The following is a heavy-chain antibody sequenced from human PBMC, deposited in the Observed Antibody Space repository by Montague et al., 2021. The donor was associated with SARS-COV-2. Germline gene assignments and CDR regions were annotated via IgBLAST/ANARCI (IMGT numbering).Heavy chain of an antibody. V-gene: IGHV4-34*01. CDR3: ARVRAVPAAMRIFSLGRSYYGMDV. CDR2: INHSGST. J-gene: IGHJ6*02. Sequence: SETLSLTCAVYGGSFSGYYWSWIRQPPGKGLEWIGEINHSGSTNYNPSLKSRVTISVDTSKNQFSLELRSVTAAATAVYYCARVRAVPAAMRIFSLGRSYYGMDVWGQGTTVTVSS. D-gene: IGHD2-2*01. CDR1: GGSFSGYY.